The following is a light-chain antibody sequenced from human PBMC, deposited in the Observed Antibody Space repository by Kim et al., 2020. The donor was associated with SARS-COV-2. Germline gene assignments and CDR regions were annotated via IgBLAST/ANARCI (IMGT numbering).Light chain of an antibody. V-gene: IGKV1-5*03. CDR3: QQYNSYSPWT. CDR2: KAS. J-gene: IGKJ1*01. CDR1: QSINNL. Sequence: IQMTQSPSTLSTSVGDRVTITCRASQSINNLLAWYQQKPGKAPKVLIYKASTLESGVPSRFSGSGSGTEFTLTISSLQPDDFATYYCQQYNSYSPWTFGQGTKVDIK.